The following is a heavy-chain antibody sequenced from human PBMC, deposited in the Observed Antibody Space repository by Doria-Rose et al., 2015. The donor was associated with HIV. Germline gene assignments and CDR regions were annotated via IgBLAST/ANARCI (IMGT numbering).Heavy chain of an antibody. Sequence: QVTLKESGPVLVKPTETLTLTCTVSGVSLSSPGMGVSWIRQPPGKALEWLANSFSDDESSYKTSLKSRLTISRCTSKSQVVLTMTDVDPVDTATYYCARIKSSSWYHKYYFDFWGQGTLVIVSA. J-gene: IGHJ4*02. CDR1: GVSLSSPGMG. D-gene: IGHD6-13*01. V-gene: IGHV2-26*01. CDR2: SFSDDES. CDR3: ARIKSSSWYHKYYFDF.